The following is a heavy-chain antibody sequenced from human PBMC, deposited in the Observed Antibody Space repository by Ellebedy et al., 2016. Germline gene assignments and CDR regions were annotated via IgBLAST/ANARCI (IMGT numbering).Heavy chain of an antibody. CDR3: APRAIAAPK. D-gene: IGHD6-6*01. J-gene: IGHJ4*02. CDR1: GFTFRNFF. Sequence: GESLKISXVASGFTFRNFFMSWVRQAPGGGLEWISTISGDGDTTFSADSVKGRFTISRDSSRNTLYLQMNSLRAEDTAVYYCAPRAIAAPKWGQGTLVTVSS. CDR2: ISGDGDTT. V-gene: IGHV3-23*01.